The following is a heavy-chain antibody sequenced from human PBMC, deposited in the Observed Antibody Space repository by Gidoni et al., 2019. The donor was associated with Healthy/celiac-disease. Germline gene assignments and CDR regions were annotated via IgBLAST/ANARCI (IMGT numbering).Heavy chain of an antibody. V-gene: IGHV3-23*01. CDR2: ISGSGGST. CDR3: AKGAGHIVATGPGDY. Sequence: EVQLLESGGGLVQPGGSLRLSCAASGFTFSRYAMSWVRQAPGKGLGWVSAISGSGGSTYYADSVKGRFTISRDNSKNTLYLQMNSLRAEDTAVYYCAKGAGHIVATGPGDYWGQGTLVTVSS. CDR1: GFTFSRYA. D-gene: IGHD5-12*01. J-gene: IGHJ4*02.